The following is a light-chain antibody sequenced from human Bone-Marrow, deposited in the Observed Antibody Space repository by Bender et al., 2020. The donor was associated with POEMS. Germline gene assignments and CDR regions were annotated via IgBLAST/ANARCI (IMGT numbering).Light chain of an antibody. V-gene: IGLV2-23*01. CDR3: CSYAGSNLWV. Sequence: QSALTQPASVSGSPGQSITISCTGTSSDLGIDDLVSWYQQHPGKAPKFIIYEAVKRPSGVSNRFSVSKSGDTATLTISGLQAEDEAHYYCCSYAGSNLWVFGGGTKLTVL. CDR1: SSDLGIDDL. CDR2: EAV. J-gene: IGLJ3*02.